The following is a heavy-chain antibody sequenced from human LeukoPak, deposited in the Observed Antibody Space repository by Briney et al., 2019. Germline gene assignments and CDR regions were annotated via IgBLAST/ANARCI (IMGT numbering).Heavy chain of an antibody. D-gene: IGHD3-3*01. CDR1: GGSISSGSYY. CDR2: IYASGGT. J-gene: IGHJ4*02. CDR3: ARGFWSGSFFDF. Sequence: SGTLSLTCTVSGGSISSGSYYWTWIRQPAGKGLEWIGRIYASGGTRYNPSLNSRLTISLDTSKNQFFLNLTSVTAADTAMYYCARGFWSGSFFDFWGQGSLVTVSS. V-gene: IGHV4-61*02.